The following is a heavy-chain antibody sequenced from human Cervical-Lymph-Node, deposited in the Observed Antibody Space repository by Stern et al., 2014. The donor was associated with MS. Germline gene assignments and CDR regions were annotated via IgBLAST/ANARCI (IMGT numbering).Heavy chain of an antibody. Sequence: VQLVESGGGVVQPGRSLRLSCAASVFVFRRYALHWVRQAPGKGLEWLALISYDGRDKYYTDSVKGRFTVSRDNSNNTVDLEMNSLRLEDTAVYYCAKGGSGSYLDWGQGSLVTVSS. CDR2: ISYDGRDK. CDR3: AKGGSGSYLD. CDR1: VFVFRRYA. V-gene: IGHV3-30*04. D-gene: IGHD1-26*01. J-gene: IGHJ4*02.